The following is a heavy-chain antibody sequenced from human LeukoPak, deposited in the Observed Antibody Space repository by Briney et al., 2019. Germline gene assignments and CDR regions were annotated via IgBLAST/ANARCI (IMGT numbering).Heavy chain of an antibody. V-gene: IGHV4-34*01. D-gene: IGHD6-13*01. J-gene: IGHJ6*03. Sequence: SETLSLTCAVYGGSFSGYYWSWIRQPPGKGLEWIEEINHSGSTNYNPSLKSRVTISVDTSKNQFSLKLSSVTAADTAVYYCASSSSWSLYYYYYMDVWGKGTTVTVSS. CDR2: INHSGST. CDR3: ASSSSWSLYYYYYMDV. CDR1: GGSFSGYY.